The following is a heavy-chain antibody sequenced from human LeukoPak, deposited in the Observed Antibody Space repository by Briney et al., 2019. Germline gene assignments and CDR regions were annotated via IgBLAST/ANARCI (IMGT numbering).Heavy chain of an antibody. D-gene: IGHD2-2*01. Sequence: SQTLSLTCTVSGGSISSGDYYWSWIRQPPGKGLEWIGYIYYSGSTYYNPSLKSRVTISVDTPKNQFSLKLSSVTAADTAVYYCARLVVPAAWDYYYYYYMDVWGKGTTVTVSS. V-gene: IGHV4-30-4*08. J-gene: IGHJ6*03. CDR3: ARLVVPAAWDYYYYYYMDV. CDR1: GGSISSGDYY. CDR2: IYYSGST.